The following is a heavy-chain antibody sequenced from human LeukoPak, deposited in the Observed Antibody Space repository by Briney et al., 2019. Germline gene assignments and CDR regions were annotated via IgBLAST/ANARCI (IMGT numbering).Heavy chain of an antibody. CDR2: IYYSGST. V-gene: IGHV4-39*01. Sequence: SETLSLTCTVPGGSISSSSYYWGWIRQPPGKGLEWIGSIYYSGSTYYNPSLKSRVTISVDTSKNQFSLKLSSVTAADTAVYYCARGYYYDSSGYPDAFDIWGQGTMVTVSS. D-gene: IGHD3-22*01. J-gene: IGHJ3*02. CDR3: ARGYYYDSSGYPDAFDI. CDR1: GGSISSSSYY.